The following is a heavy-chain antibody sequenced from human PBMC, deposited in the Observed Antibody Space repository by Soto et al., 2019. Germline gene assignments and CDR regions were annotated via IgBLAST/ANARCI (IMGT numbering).Heavy chain of an antibody. CDR2: IYYYSGST. CDR3: ARSRGGYFGY. Sequence: QVQLQESGPGLVKPSETLSLTCTVSGASISSYYWSWIRQPPGKGLQWIGYIYYYSGSTNYNPSLKSRVTISVDMSKNPFSLKLSSVTAAATAVYYCARSRGGYFGYWGQVTLVTVSS. CDR1: GASISSYY. D-gene: IGHD3-22*01. J-gene: IGHJ4*02. V-gene: IGHV4-59*01.